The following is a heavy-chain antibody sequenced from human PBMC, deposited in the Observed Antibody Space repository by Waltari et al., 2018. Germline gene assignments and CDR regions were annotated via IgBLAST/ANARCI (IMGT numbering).Heavy chain of an antibody. CDR3: ARHERGWQVVKNSHFDY. CDR1: GSFLINSSPY. D-gene: IGHD6-19*01. Sequence: HLQESGPKLVKPSETPSLICSVSGSFLINSSPYLGRVRQPPGRGMEWIGNVYYTGIAFYNPSLRSRVNMSVDTSKNEFSLSLTSVTAADTSVYFCARHERGWQVVKNSHFDYWGQGILVSVSS. J-gene: IGHJ4*02. V-gene: IGHV4-39*01. CDR2: VYYTGIA.